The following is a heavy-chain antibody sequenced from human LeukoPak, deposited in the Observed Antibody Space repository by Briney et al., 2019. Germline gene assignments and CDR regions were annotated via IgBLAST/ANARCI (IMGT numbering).Heavy chain of an antibody. D-gene: IGHD3-22*01. CDR3: ASLNSSGYYSIDY. J-gene: IGHJ4*02. CDR2: IYPGDSDT. Sequence: GESLKISCKGSGYGFTSCWIGWVRQMPGKGLEWMGIIYPGDSDTRYSPSFQGQVTISADKSISTAYLQWSSLKASDTAMYYCASLNSSGYYSIDYWGQGTLVTVSS. CDR1: GYGFTSCW. V-gene: IGHV5-51*01.